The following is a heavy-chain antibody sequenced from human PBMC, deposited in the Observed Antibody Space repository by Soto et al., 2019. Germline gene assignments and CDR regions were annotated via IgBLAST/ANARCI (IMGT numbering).Heavy chain of an antibody. V-gene: IGHV5-51*01. Sequence: PGESLKISCKGSGYSFTSYWIGWVRQMPGKGLEWMGIIYPGDSDTRYSPSFQDQVTISADKSISTAYLQWSSLKASDTAMYYCARQGVEYSSSSPYYYYYGMDVWGQGTTVTVSS. J-gene: IGHJ6*02. CDR1: GYSFTSYW. CDR3: ARQGVEYSSSSPYYYYYGMDV. CDR2: IYPGDSDT. D-gene: IGHD6-6*01.